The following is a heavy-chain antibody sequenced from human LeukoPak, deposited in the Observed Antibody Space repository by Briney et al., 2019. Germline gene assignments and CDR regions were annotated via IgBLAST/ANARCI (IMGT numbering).Heavy chain of an antibody. CDR2: THYSGST. CDR3: ARSGKATFDY. Sequence: SETLSLTCSVSGGSISSYYWSWVRQPPGKGLEWIGYTHYSGSTNYNPSLKSRVTISVDTSKNQFSLNLSSVTAADTAVYYCARSGKATFDYWGQGTLVTVSS. D-gene: IGHD1-26*01. CDR1: GGSISSYY. V-gene: IGHV4-59*01. J-gene: IGHJ4*02.